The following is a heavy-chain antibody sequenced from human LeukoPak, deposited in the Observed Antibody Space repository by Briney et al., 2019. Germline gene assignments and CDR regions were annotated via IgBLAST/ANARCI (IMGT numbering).Heavy chain of an antibody. CDR3: AKGSKVVPAAIVDY. CDR1: GFTFSSYA. Sequence: GGSLRLSCAASGFTFSSYAMSWVRQAPGKGLEWVSAISGSGGSTYYADSVKGRFTISRDNSKNTLYLQMNSRRAEDTAVYYCAKGSKVVPAAIVDYWGQGTLVTVSS. J-gene: IGHJ4*02. CDR2: ISGSGGST. V-gene: IGHV3-23*01. D-gene: IGHD2-2*01.